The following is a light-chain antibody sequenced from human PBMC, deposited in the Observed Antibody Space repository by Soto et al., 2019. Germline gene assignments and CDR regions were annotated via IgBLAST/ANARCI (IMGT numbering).Light chain of an antibody. CDR3: QQYNDWPPLIT. CDR2: DAS. V-gene: IGKV3-15*01. CDR1: QSISSD. J-gene: IGKJ5*01. Sequence: EIVMTQSPATLSVSPGERATLSCRASQSISSDLAWFQQKPGQAPRLLIYDASTRATGVPARFSGSESGTEFTLTISSLQSEDFAVYYCQQYNDWPPLITIGQGTRLDIK.